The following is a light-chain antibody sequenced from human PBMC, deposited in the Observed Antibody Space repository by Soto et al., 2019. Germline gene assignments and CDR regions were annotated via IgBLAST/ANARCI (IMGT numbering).Light chain of an antibody. CDR1: QSVSSSY. CDR2: GAS. CDR3: QQYDSPPLT. Sequence: EIVLRQSPGTLSLSPGERTTLSCRASQSVSSSYLAWYQQKPGQAPRLLIYGASNRATGIPDRFSGSGSGTDFTLTISRLEPEDFAVYYCQQYDSPPLTFGGGTRVDI. V-gene: IGKV3-20*01. J-gene: IGKJ4*01.